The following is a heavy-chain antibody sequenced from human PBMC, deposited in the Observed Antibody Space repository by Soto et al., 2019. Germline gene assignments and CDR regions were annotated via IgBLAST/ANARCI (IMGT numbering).Heavy chain of an antibody. CDR3: ARAELRFLEWMGNYYYYGMDV. D-gene: IGHD3-3*01. Sequence: QVQLVQSGAEVKKPGASVKVSCKASGYTFTSYDINWVRQATGQGLEWMGWMNPNSGNTGYAQKCRGRVPITGNTALSNAYMGLISVRFEDTAVYYGARAELRFLEWMGNYYYYGMDVWGQGTTVTVSS. J-gene: IGHJ6*01. CDR2: MNPNSGNT. CDR1: GYTFTSYD. V-gene: IGHV1-8*01.